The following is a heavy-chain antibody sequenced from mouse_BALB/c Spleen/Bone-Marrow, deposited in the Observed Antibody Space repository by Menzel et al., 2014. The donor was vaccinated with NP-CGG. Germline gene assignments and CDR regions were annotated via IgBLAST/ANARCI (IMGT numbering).Heavy chain of an antibody. J-gene: IGHJ4*01. CDR1: GFSLTGYG. Sequence: QVQLKESGPGLVSPSQSLSITCTVSGFSLTGYGVNWVRQPPGKGLEWLGMIWGDGSTDYNSALKSRLSISKDNSKSQVFLKMNSLQTDDTARYYCAREWYDENYYAMDYWGQGTSVTVSS. V-gene: IGHV2-6-7*01. CDR3: AREWYDENYYAMDY. D-gene: IGHD2-14*01. CDR2: IWGDGST.